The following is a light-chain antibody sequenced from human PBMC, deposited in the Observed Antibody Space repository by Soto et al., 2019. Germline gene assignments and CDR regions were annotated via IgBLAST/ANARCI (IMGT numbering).Light chain of an antibody. CDR1: STDIGAYKF. Sequence: QSVLTQPASVSASPGQSITISCTGTSTDIGAYKFVSWYQQHPGKAPKLMIYDVTSRPSGVSNRFSGSKSGNTASLIISGLQAEDEADYYCCSYTSFDTYVFGTGTKLTVL. J-gene: IGLJ1*01. CDR2: DVT. V-gene: IGLV2-14*03. CDR3: CSYTSFDTYV.